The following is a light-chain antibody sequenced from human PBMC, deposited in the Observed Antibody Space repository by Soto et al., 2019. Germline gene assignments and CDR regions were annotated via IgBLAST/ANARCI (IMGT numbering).Light chain of an antibody. V-gene: IGLV1-40*01. J-gene: IGLJ1*01. CDR1: SSNLGLGYD. CDR3: NSYVAGSNV. Sequence: QSVLTQPPSVSGAPGQRVTISCTGSSSNLGLGYDVHWYQHLPGTAPKLIIYEVSKRPSGVPDRFSGSKSGSTASLTVSGLQTEDEADYYCNSYVAGSNVFGTGTKLTVL. CDR2: EVS.